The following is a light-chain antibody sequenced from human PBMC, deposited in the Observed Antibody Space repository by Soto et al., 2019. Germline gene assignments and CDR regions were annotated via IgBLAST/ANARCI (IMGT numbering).Light chain of an antibody. J-gene: IGKJ4*01. V-gene: IGKV1-39*01. CDR1: QYISHF. CDR2: AVS. Sequence: EMTQSPSSRSPSLGDTVTSTRGGSQYISHFVHWYQQRTGKAPRTLIYAVSSLQGGVSQRCSGSGTGTDFNLTISSLQPEDFATYYCQKTYDSPLTXCGGTKVDIK. CDR3: QKTYDSPLT.